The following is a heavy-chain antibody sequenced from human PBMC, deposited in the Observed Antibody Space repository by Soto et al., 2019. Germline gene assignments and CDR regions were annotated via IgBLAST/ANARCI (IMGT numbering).Heavy chain of an antibody. CDR3: ARAITIFGVVTSYYYGMDV. J-gene: IGHJ6*02. D-gene: IGHD3-3*01. Sequence: PGESLKISCKGSGYSFTSYWISWVRQMPGKGLEWMGRIDPSDSYTNYSPSFQGHVTISADKSISTAYLQWSSLKASDTAMYYCARAITIFGVVTSYYYGMDVWGQGTTVTVSS. CDR2: IDPSDSYT. CDR1: GYSFTSYW. V-gene: IGHV5-10-1*01.